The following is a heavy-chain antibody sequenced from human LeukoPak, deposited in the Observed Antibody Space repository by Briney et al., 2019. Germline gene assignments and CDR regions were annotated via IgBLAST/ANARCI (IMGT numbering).Heavy chain of an antibody. CDR1: GXTVSSNY. CDR3: ARPLFGGYSSYYGMDV. V-gene: IGHV3-66*04. D-gene: IGHD2-21*01. CDR2: IYSGGNT. Sequence: PGGSLRLSCAASGXTVSSNYMSWVRQAPGKGLEWVSVIYSGGNTYYADSVKGRFTISRDNSKNTLYLQMNSLRAEDTAVYYCARPLFGGYSSYYGMDVWGQGTTVTVSS. J-gene: IGHJ6*02.